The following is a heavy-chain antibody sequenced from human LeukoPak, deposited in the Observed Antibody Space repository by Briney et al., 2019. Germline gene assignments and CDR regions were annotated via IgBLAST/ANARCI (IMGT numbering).Heavy chain of an antibody. CDR1: GYSFTSYW. Sequence: GGSLKISCKGSGYSFTSYWIGWVRQMPGKGLEWMGIIYPGDSDTRYSPSFQGQVTVSADKSISTAYLQWSSLKASDTAMYYCARHGSGSYYRNAFDIWGQGTMVTVSS. CDR3: ARHGSGSYYRNAFDI. D-gene: IGHD3-10*01. CDR2: IYPGDSDT. V-gene: IGHV5-51*01. J-gene: IGHJ3*02.